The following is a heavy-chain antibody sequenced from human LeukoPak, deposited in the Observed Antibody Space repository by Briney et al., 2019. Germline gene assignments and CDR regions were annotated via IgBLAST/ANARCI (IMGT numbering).Heavy chain of an antibody. J-gene: IGHJ4*02. CDR1: GFTVSRNY. CDR2: IYSGGST. Sequence: GGSLRLSCAASGFTVSRNYMSWVRQAAEKGLEWVSVIYSGGSTYYADSVKGRFTISRDKSKNTLYLQLNSLRAEDTAVYYCARAGPSSSWHQFDYWGQGTLVTVSS. CDR3: ARAGPSSSWHQFDY. V-gene: IGHV3-66*01. D-gene: IGHD6-13*01.